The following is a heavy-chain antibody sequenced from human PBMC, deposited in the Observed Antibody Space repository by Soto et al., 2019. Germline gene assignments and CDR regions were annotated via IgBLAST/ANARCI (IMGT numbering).Heavy chain of an antibody. V-gene: IGHV1-18*01. Sequence: ASVKVSCKASGYSFTSYGISWVRQAPGQGLEWMGWISGYNGDTNYAQKFQGRVSMTIDTSTTTAYMELRSLTSDDTAVYYCAKNGQPPYYYYGLDVWGQGTKVTVSS. CDR2: ISGYNGDT. CDR3: AKNGQPPYYYYGLDV. J-gene: IGHJ6*02. CDR1: GYSFTSYG. D-gene: IGHD2-8*01.